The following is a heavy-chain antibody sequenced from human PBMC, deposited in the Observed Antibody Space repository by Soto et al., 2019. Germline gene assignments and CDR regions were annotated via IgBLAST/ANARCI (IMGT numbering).Heavy chain of an antibody. CDR2: IIPIFGTA. D-gene: IGHD5-12*01. V-gene: IGHV1-69*13. J-gene: IGHJ4*02. Sequence: ASVKVSCKASGGTFSSYAISWVRQAPGQGLEWMGGIIPIFGTANYAQKFQGRVTITADESTSTAYMELSSLRSEDTAVYYCASGNEMATIYEAFDYWGQGTLVTVSS. CDR3: ASGNEMATIYEAFDY. CDR1: GGTFSSYA.